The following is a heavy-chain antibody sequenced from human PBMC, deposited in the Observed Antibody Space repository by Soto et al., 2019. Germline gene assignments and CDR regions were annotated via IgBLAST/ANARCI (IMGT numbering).Heavy chain of an antibody. V-gene: IGHV3-21*06. J-gene: IGHJ4*01. Sequence: GGSLRLSCAASGFTFTRYSMNWVRQAPGKGLEWVSSISSTTNYIYYGDTMKGRFTISRDNAKNSLYLEMNSLRAEDTAVYYCARESEDLTSNFDYWGHGTLVTVSS. CDR1: GFTFTRYS. CDR2: ISSTTNYI. CDR3: ARESEDLTSNFDY.